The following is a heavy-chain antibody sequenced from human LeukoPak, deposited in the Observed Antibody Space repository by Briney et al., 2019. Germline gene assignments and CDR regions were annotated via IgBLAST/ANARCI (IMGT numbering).Heavy chain of an antibody. J-gene: IGHJ4*02. CDR3: ASTNPGAYDY. V-gene: IGHV3-23*01. CDR2: ISGSDGTT. CDR1: GFTFSSYA. Sequence: LPGGSLRLSCAASGFTFSSYAMSWVRQAPGKGLEWVSSISGSDGTTYYADSVRGRFTISRDNSKNTLYLQMHSLRADDTAVYFCASTNPGAYDYWGQGTLVTVSS. D-gene: IGHD7-27*01.